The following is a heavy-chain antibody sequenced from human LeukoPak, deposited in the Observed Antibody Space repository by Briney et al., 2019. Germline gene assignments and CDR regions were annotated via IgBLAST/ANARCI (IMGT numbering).Heavy chain of an antibody. CDR3: ARSCSSTSCWDY. V-gene: IGHV4-59*12. CDR2: IYYSGST. J-gene: IGHJ4*02. CDR1: GGSISSYY. D-gene: IGHD2-2*01. Sequence: PSETLSLTCTVSGGSISSYYWSWIRQPPGKGLEWIGYIYYSGSTYYNPSLKSRVTISVDRSKNQFSLKLSSVTAADTAVYYCARSCSSTSCWDYWGQGTLVTVSS.